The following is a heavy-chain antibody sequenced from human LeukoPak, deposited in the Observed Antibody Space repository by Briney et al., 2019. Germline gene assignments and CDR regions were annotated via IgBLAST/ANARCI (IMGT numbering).Heavy chain of an antibody. CDR1: GYSISSGYY. D-gene: IGHD6-6*01. CDR3: ARDWGVGGRPGYMDV. Sequence: MPSETLSLTCTVSGYSISSGYYWGWIRQPPGKGLEWIGSIYHSGRTFYNPSLKSRVTISVDTSKNQFSLKLSSVTAADTAVYFCARDWGVGGRPGYMDVWGKGTTVTVSS. CDR2: IYHSGRT. V-gene: IGHV4-38-2*02. J-gene: IGHJ6*03.